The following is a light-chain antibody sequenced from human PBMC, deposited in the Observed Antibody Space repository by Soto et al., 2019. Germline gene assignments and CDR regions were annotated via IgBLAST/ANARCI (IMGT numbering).Light chain of an antibody. CDR1: QSVSSN. V-gene: IGKV3-15*01. Sequence: EIVMTQSPATLSVSPGERATLSCRASQSVSSNLAWYQQKPGQAPSLLIYGASTRATGIPARFSGSGSGTEFTLTISSLQSEDFAVYYCQQYNNWPRTFGQVTKLEIK. CDR2: GAS. J-gene: IGKJ2*01. CDR3: QQYNNWPRT.